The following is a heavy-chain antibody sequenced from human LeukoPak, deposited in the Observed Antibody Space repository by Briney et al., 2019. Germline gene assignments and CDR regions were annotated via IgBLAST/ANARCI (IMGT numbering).Heavy chain of an antibody. V-gene: IGHV4-31*03. CDR3: AREAALTGYLGGGNYFDY. J-gene: IGHJ4*02. D-gene: IGHD3-9*01. Sequence: PSETLSLTCTVSGGSISSGGYYWSWIRQHPGKGLEWIGYIYYSGSTYYNPSLKSRVTISVDTSKNQFSLKLSSVTAADTAVYYCAREAALTGYLGGGNYFDYWGQGTLVTVSS. CDR1: GGSISSGGYY. CDR2: IYYSGST.